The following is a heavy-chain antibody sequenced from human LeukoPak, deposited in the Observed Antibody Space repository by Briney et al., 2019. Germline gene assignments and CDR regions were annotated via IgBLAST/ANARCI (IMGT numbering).Heavy chain of an antibody. CDR2: IYYSGST. Sequence: AEPLSLTCTVSGGSISSYYWSWIRQPPGKGLEWIGYIYYSGSTNYNPSLKRRVTISVDTSKNQFSLKLSSVTAADTAVYYCARQRIAVARPVGWFDPWGQGTLVTVSS. D-gene: IGHD6-19*01. V-gene: IGHV4-59*08. J-gene: IGHJ5*02. CDR1: GGSISSYY. CDR3: ARQRIAVARPVGWFDP.